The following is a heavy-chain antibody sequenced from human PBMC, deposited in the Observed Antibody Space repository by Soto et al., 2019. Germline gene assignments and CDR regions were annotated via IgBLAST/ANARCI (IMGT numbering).Heavy chain of an antibody. CDR2: IWYHGIYK. V-gene: IGHV3-33*01. Sequence: QVQLVESGGGVVQPERSLRLSCAASGFTFSRQAMHWVSQAPGRGLEWVAVIWYHGIYKYYADSVKGRFTISRDNSKNTVYMQMNSLRCEDTAVYYCATGFLGLCTGGNCPLDYWGQGTLVPVSS. D-gene: IGHD2-15*01. CDR1: GFTFSRQA. J-gene: IGHJ4*02. CDR3: ATGFLGLCTGGNCPLDY.